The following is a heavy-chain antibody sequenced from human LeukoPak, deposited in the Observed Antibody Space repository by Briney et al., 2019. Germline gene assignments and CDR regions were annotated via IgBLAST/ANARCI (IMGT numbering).Heavy chain of an antibody. CDR1: GFTFSSYS. V-gene: IGHV3-21*01. D-gene: IGHD6-13*01. J-gene: IGHJ6*04. CDR3: ARVVTAAGPWQYYGMGV. Sequence: KPGGSLRLSCAASGFTFSSYSMNWVRQAPGKGLEWVSSISSSSSYIYYADSVKGRFTISRDNAKNSLYLQMNSLRAEDTAVYYCARVVTAAGPWQYYGMGVWGKGTTVTVSS. CDR2: ISSSSSYI.